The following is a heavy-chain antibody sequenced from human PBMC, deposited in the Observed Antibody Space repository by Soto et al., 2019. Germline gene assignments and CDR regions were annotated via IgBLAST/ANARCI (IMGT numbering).Heavy chain of an antibody. CDR1: GGTFSSYA. Sequence: SVKVSCKASGGTFSSYAISWVRQAPGQGLEWMGGIIPIFGTANYAQKFQGRVTITADESTSTAYMELSSLRSEDTAVYYWASGGRRSVSYYDYYGMDVWGQGTTVTVSS. CDR2: IIPIFGTA. CDR3: ASGGRRSVSYYDYYGMDV. V-gene: IGHV1-69*13. J-gene: IGHJ6*02. D-gene: IGHD1-26*01.